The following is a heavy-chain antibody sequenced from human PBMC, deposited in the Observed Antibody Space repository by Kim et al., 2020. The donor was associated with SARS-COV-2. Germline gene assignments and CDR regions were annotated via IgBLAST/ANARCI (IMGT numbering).Heavy chain of an antibody. Sequence: GGSLRLSCAASGFAFSNYWMSWVRQVPGKGLEWVANIKQDGNGKNYVDSVKGRFTVSRDNAKNSVYLQMTSLRAEDTAVYYCARLRCNLINCQGNDPFD. V-gene: IGHV3-7*01. CDR2: IKQDGNGK. J-gene: IGHJ3*02. CDR1: GFAFSNYW. CDR3: ARLRCNLINCQGNDPFD. D-gene: IGHD3-10*01.